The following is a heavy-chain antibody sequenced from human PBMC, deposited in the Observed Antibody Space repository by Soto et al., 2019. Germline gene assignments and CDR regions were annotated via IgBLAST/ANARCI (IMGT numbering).Heavy chain of an antibody. CDR1: GDSINSDKYY. CDR2: IYFRGNT. D-gene: IGHD3-3*01. CDR3: ARLEGPATISYYFVF. J-gene: IGHJ4*02. V-gene: IGHV4-39*01. Sequence: QLQLQESGPGLVKPSETLSLTCSVSGDSINSDKYYWGWIRQPPGKGLEWIGSIYFRGNTYYNPSPQTRVTISLDKSKSQFSLKLNSVTAADSAVYFCARLEGPATISYYFVFWGQGALVTVSS.